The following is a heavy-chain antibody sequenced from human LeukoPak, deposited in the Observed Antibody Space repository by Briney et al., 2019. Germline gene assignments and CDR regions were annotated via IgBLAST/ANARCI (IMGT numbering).Heavy chain of an antibody. CDR3: ARGARGTNYYYYYGMDV. Sequence: GASVKVSCKASGYTFNNYYMYWVRQAPGQGLEWMGMINPSGGGTSYAQKFQGRVTMTRDTSTRTVYMEVSSLKPEDTAVYYCARGARGTNYYYYYGMDVWGQGTTVTVSS. CDR1: GYTFNNYY. CDR2: INPSGGGT. V-gene: IGHV1-46*02. D-gene: IGHD2-2*01. J-gene: IGHJ6*02.